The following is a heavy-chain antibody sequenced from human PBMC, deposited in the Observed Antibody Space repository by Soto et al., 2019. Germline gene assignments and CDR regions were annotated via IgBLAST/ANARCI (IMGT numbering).Heavy chain of an antibody. CDR3: AHRVRLMSTWFYGAFDF. V-gene: IGHV2-5*02. CDR1: GFSLTTNGVG. D-gene: IGHD3-10*01. Sequence: QITLKESGPTLVTPTQPLTLTCTFSGFSLTTNGVGVGWVRQPPVKALEWLALLYWDDDKRYSPSLKSRLTITKDTSRHQVVLTIANVDPVDTATYYWAHRVRLMSTWFYGAFDFWGQGAMVFVSS. CDR2: LYWDDDK. J-gene: IGHJ3*01.